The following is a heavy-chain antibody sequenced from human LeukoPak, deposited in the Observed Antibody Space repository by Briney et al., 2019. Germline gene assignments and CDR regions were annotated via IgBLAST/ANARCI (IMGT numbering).Heavy chain of an antibody. CDR2: ISYHGYIK. J-gene: IGHJ4*02. Sequence: GGSPRLSCTASGFSFNTYGMHWVRQAPGKGLEWVAVISYHGYIKNYADSVKGRVTISRDNSKNTLYLEMNSLRAEDTAVYYCAKDHSGLGYYFDYWGQGTLVTVSS. V-gene: IGHV3-30*18. D-gene: IGHD1-26*01. CDR1: GFSFNTYG. CDR3: AKDHSGLGYYFDY.